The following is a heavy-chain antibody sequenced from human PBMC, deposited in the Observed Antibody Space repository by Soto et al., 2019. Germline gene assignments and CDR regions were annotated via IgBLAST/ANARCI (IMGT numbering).Heavy chain of an antibody. D-gene: IGHD2-21*01. CDR1: GFIFSDYY. CDR2: ISRSGSTI. Sequence: PGGSLRLSCEASGFIFSDYYMSWIRQAPGKGLEWVSYISRSGSTINYADSVKGRFTISRDNAKNLLYLQMNTLRAEDTAVYYCARGRYGFANVTYYYYGMDVWGQGTTVKVFS. V-gene: IGHV3-11*01. J-gene: IGHJ6*02. CDR3: ARGRYGFANVTYYYYGMDV.